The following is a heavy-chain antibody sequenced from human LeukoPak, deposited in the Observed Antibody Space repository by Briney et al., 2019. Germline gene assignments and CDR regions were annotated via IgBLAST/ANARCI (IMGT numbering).Heavy chain of an antibody. V-gene: IGHV3-7*01. D-gene: IGHD5-12*01. CDR1: GFTFSSYW. J-gene: IGHJ4*02. Sequence: GGSQRLSCAASGFTFSSYWMSWVRQAPGKGLECVANIKQDGSEKYYVDSVKGRFTISRDNAKNSLYLQMNSLRAEDTAVYYCATQRGYSGYDQTFDYWGQGTLVTVSS. CDR2: IKQDGSEK. CDR3: ATQRGYSGYDQTFDY.